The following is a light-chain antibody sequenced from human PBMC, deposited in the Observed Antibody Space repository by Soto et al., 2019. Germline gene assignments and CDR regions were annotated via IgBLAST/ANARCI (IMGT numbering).Light chain of an antibody. V-gene: IGKV3-15*01. CDR3: QQYNNWPRT. J-gene: IGKJ1*01. CDR2: GAS. CDR1: QSVSSN. Sequence: EIGITQSASTLSVSPGERATLSCRASQSVSSNLAWYQQKPGQAPRLLIYGASTRATGIPARFSGSGSGTEFTLTISSLQSEDFAVYYCQQYNNWPRTFGQGTKVDIK.